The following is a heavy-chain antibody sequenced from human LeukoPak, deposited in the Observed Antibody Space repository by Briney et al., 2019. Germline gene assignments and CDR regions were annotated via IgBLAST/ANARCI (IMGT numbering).Heavy chain of an antibody. CDR2: IYHSGTT. J-gene: IGHJ4*02. V-gene: IGHV4-38-2*02. CDR1: NYSITSGYF. D-gene: IGHD3-22*01. CDR3: ARDGVFHDSDGYSFDY. Sequence: KTSETLSLTCAVSNYSITSGYFWGWIRQPPGTGLERIACIYHSGTTYYNPSLRKRVTLFVDTSKNQLSLKLSSLTAAETGVYYCARDGVFHDSDGYSFDYWGEGTLVTVSS.